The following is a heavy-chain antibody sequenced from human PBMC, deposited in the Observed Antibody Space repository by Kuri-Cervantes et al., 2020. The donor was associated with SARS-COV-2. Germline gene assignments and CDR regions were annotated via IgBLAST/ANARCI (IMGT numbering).Heavy chain of an antibody. CDR2: IKSKTDGGTT. J-gene: IGHJ6*03. V-gene: IGHV3-15*01. Sequence: GGSLRLSCAASGFTFSNAWMSWVRQAPGKGREWVGRIKSKTDGGTTDYAAPVKGRFTISRDDSKNTLYLQMNSLKTEDTAVYYCTTALDYDFWSGSTPGYYYYMDVWGKGTTVTVSS. CDR1: GFTFSNAW. CDR3: TTALDYDFWSGSTPGYYYYMDV. D-gene: IGHD3-3*01.